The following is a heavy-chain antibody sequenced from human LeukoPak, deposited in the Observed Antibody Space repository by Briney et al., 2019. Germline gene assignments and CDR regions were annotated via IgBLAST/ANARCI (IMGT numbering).Heavy chain of an antibody. CDR2: ISGSGGST. Sequence: SGGSLRLSCAASGFTFSDYYMSWIRQAPGKGLEWVSAISGSGGSTYYADSVKGRFTISRDNSKNTLYLQMNSLRAEDTAVYYCAKSSIIRSVFDYWGQGTLVTVSS. CDR1: GFTFSDYY. J-gene: IGHJ4*02. CDR3: AKSSIIRSVFDY. D-gene: IGHD6-6*01. V-gene: IGHV3-23*01.